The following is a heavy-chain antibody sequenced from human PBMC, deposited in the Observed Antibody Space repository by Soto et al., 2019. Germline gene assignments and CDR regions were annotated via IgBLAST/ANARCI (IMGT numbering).Heavy chain of an antibody. J-gene: IGHJ3*02. Sequence: SETLSLTCTVSGGSISSSSYYWGWIRQPPGKGLEWIGSIYYSGSTYYNPSLKSRVTISVDTSKNQFSLKLSSVTAADTAVYYCARHSQYNWNYWAAFDIWGQGTMVTVSS. D-gene: IGHD1-7*01. CDR3: ARHSQYNWNYWAAFDI. CDR2: IYYSGST. V-gene: IGHV4-39*01. CDR1: GGSISSSSYY.